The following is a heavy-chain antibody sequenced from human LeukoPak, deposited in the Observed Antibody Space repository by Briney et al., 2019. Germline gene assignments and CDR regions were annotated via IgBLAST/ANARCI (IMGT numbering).Heavy chain of an antibody. Sequence: GGSLRLSCTVSGFTVSSNSMSWVRQAPGKGLEWVSFIYSDNTHYSDSVKGRFTISRDNSKNTLYLQMNSLRAEDTAVYYCAKERTLDYYYYYMDVWGKGTTVTVSS. CDR1: GFTVSSNS. J-gene: IGHJ6*03. CDR2: IYSDNT. D-gene: IGHD2-2*01. CDR3: AKERTLDYYYYYMDV. V-gene: IGHV3-66*03.